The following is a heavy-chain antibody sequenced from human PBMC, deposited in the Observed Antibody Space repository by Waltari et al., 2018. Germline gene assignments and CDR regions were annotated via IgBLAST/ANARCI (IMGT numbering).Heavy chain of an antibody. CDR1: GFTFDNYA. CDR2: ISGTGATT. Sequence: EVQLLESGGGLVQPGGSLRLSCAASGFTFDNYAMTWVRQAPGKGLEWGSAISGTGATTYYPDSVKGQFTVSRDSAKNTVFLQMNRLRVEDTAIYYCAKGQSQYGSGSWLDYWGQGTLVTVSS. CDR3: AKGQSQYGSGSWLDY. J-gene: IGHJ4*02. V-gene: IGHV3-23*01. D-gene: IGHD3-10*01.